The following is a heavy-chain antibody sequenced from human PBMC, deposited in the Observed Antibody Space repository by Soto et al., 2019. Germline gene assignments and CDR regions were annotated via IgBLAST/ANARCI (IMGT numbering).Heavy chain of an antibody. CDR1: GFTFSRYG. V-gene: IGHV3-33*01. D-gene: IGHD4-17*01. Sequence: GSLRLSCVASGFTFSRYGMHGVRQAPGKGLEWVAVIWNDGSKQVYDDSVKGRFTISRDNSKNTLYLEMDSLRDEDTSVYYCARDDDYEANAIDLWGQGTLVTVSS. J-gene: IGHJ5*02. CDR3: ARDDDYEANAIDL. CDR2: IWNDGSKQ.